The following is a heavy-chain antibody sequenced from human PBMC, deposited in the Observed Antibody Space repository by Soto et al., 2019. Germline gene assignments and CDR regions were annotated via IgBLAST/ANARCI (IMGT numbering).Heavy chain of an antibody. D-gene: IGHD2-21*01. Sequence: EVQLVESGGGLVQPGGSLRLSCEASGFMFSAYWMSWVRQDPRKGLEWVATISGGASDKFYVDSVKGRVTISRDDAKNSLYLQMNSLRDEETAVYYCVREDWHRVAHWGQGTLVTVSS. CDR1: GFMFSAYW. CDR3: VREDWHRVAH. J-gene: IGHJ4*02. CDR2: ISGGASDK. V-gene: IGHV3-7*01.